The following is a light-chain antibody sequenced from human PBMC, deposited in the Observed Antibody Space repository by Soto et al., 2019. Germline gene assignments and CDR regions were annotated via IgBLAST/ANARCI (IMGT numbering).Light chain of an antibody. V-gene: IGLV2-14*01. Sequence: QSALTHPASVSGSPGQSITISCTGTGSDVGGYNYVSWYQQHPGKAPKLMMYDVSNRPSGVSNRFSGSKSGNTASLTISGLQAEDEADYYCSSYTSSSTLLYVFGTGTKLTVL. CDR2: DVS. J-gene: IGLJ1*01. CDR3: SSYTSSSTLLYV. CDR1: GSDVGGYNY.